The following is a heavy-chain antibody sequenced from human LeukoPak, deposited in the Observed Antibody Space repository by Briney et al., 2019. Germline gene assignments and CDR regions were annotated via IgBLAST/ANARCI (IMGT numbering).Heavy chain of an antibody. CDR1: GFTFSSYA. CDR3: AKEGGGWLTAAAGYLWYFDL. Sequence: PGGSLRLSCAASGFTFSSYAMSWVRQAPGKGLEWVSAISGSGAATYYADSVKGRFTISRDNSKSSLYLHMNSLRAEDTALYYCAKEGGGWLTAAAGYLWYFDLWGRATLVTVSS. D-gene: IGHD6-13*01. V-gene: IGHV3-23*01. J-gene: IGHJ2*01. CDR2: ISGSGAAT.